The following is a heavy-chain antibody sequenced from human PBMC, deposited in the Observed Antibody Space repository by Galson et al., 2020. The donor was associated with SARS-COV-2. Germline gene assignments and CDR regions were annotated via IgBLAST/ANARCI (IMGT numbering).Heavy chain of an antibody. J-gene: IGHJ5*02. D-gene: IGHD3-3*01. CDR2: IDPSDSYT. CDR1: GYSFTSYW. Sequence: HGESLQISCKRSGYSFTSYWISWVRKMPGKGLEWMGRIDPSDSYTNYSPSFQGHVTISADKSISTAYLQWSSLKASDTAMYYCARELGGSSDFGQKIFGVVTLLNWFDPWGQGTLVTVFS. CDR3: ARELGGSSDFGQKIFGVVTLLNWFDP. V-gene: IGHV5-10-1*01.